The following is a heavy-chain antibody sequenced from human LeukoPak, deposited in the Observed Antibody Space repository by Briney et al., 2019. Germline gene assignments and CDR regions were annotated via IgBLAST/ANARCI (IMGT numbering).Heavy chain of an antibody. V-gene: IGHV4-4*07. J-gene: IGHJ6*03. Sequence: SETLSLTCSVSDGSISSFCWSWIRQPAGKGLEWIGRIDASGNPNYNPSLRSRLTMSVDTSKNQFSLNLRFVTAADTAVFYCARGFEYSTSSRLGYYYFYMDVWGIGTTVTVSS. CDR3: ARGFEYSTSSRLGYYYFYMDV. CDR1: DGSISSFC. D-gene: IGHD6-6*01. CDR2: IDASGNP.